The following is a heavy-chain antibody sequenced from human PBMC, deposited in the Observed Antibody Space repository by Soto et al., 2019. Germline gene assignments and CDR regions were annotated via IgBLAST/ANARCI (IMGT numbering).Heavy chain of an antibody. Sequence: QVQLQQWGAGLLKPSETLSLTCAVYGGSFSGYYWSWIRQPPGKGLEWIGEINHSGSTNYNPSLKSRVTISVDTSKNQFSLKLSSVTAADTAVYYCARGGGRFLEWLLWGRWSSGYYYFDYWGQGTLVTVSS. CDR3: ARGGGRFLEWLLWGRWSSGYYYFDY. CDR2: INHSGST. J-gene: IGHJ4*02. V-gene: IGHV4-34*01. CDR1: GGSFSGYY. D-gene: IGHD3-3*01.